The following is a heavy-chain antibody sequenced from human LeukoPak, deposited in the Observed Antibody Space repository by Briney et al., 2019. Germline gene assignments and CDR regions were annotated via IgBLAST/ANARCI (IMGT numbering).Heavy chain of an antibody. V-gene: IGHV3-7*01. CDR1: GFTFSGYW. Sequence: GGSLRLSCAASGFTFSGYWMSWVRQAPGKGLEWVANIKQDGSEKYYVDSVKSRFTISRDNSKNSLYLQMNSLRAEDTAVYYCVRDLYRIVVVPHYFDYWGQGTLVTVSS. CDR2: IKQDGSEK. D-gene: IGHD3-22*01. CDR3: VRDLYRIVVVPHYFDY. J-gene: IGHJ4*02.